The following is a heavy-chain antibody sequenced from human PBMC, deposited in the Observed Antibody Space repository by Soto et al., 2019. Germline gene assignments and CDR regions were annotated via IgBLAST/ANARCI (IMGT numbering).Heavy chain of an antibody. CDR2: IIPIFCTA. V-gene: IGHV1-69*13. CDR3: ARTPSRITIFGVETNPMDV. Sequence: VASVKVSCKVSGGTFISYAISWVRQAPGKGLEWMGGIIPIFCTANYAQKFQGRVTITADESTSTAYMELCSLRSEDQAVYYCARTPSRITIFGVETNPMDVWGQGTMVTVSS. J-gene: IGHJ6*02. CDR1: GGTFISYA. D-gene: IGHD3-3*01.